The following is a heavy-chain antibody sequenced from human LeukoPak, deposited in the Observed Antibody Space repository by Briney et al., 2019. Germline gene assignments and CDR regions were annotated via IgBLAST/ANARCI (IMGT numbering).Heavy chain of an antibody. CDR3: DASFDCHPAFGCTTFDY. J-gene: IGHJ4*02. V-gene: IGHV3-23*01. CDR2: ISISGGKT. D-gene: IGHD2/OR15-2a*01. CDR1: EFDFSSHA. Sequence: PGGSLRLSCAASEFDFSSHAMTWVRQAPGKGLEWVSAISISGGKTYYADSVKGRFTISRDNSKNTLYLQMNSLRAEDTAVYYCDASFDCHPAFGCTTFDYWGQGTLVTVSS.